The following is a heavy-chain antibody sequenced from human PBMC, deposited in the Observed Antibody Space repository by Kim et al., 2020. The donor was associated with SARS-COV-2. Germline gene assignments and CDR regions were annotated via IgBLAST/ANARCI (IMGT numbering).Heavy chain of an antibody. D-gene: IGHD3-10*01. CDR3: ARATVPYYGSGSYVPDAYYFDY. CDR2: IIPIFGTA. Sequence: SVKVSCKASGGTFSSYAISWVRQAPGQGLEWMGGIIPIFGTANYAQKFQGRVTITADESTSTAYMELSSLRSEDTAVYYCARATVPYYGSGSYVPDAYYFDYWGQGTLVTVSS. J-gene: IGHJ4*02. CDR1: GGTFSSYA. V-gene: IGHV1-69*13.